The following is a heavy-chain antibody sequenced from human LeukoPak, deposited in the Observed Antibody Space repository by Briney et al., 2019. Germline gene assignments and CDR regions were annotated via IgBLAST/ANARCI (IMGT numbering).Heavy chain of an antibody. CDR3: AGPRLFTMMDY. Sequence: PGGSLRLSCVASGFTFSTYGMHWARQAPGKGLDCVAVISHDGSQKHYADSEKGRFTISRDNSKNTLYLQMNSLRAEDTAVYYCAGPRLFTMMDYWGQGTLVTVSS. D-gene: IGHD3-22*01. J-gene: IGHJ4*02. CDR2: ISHDGSQK. V-gene: IGHV3-30*04. CDR1: GFTFSTYG.